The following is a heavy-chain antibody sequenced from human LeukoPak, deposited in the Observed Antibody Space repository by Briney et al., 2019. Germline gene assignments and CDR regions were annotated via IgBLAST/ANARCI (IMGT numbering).Heavy chain of an antibody. CDR3: AREAVAAARSSGWFDP. CDR1: GFTFSSYG. Sequence: PGGSLRLSCAASGFTFSSYGMHWVRQAPGQGLEWMGWINPNSGGTNYAQKFQGRVTMTRDTSISTAYMELSRLRSDDTAVYYCAREAVAAARSSGWFDPWGQGTLVTVSS. V-gene: IGHV1-2*02. D-gene: IGHD6-13*01. J-gene: IGHJ5*02. CDR2: INPNSGGT.